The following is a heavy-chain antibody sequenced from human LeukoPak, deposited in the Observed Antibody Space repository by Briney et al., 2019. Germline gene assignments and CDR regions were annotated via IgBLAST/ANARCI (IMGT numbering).Heavy chain of an antibody. CDR1: GFTFSSYW. J-gene: IGHJ4*02. CDR3: ATSVYGTTPYYFDY. CDR2: INSDGSST. V-gene: IGHV3-74*01. Sequence: GGSLRLSCAASGFTFSSYWMHWVRQAPGKGLVWVSRINSDGSSTSYADSVKGRFTISRDNAKNSLYLQMNSLRAEDTAVYYCATSVYGTTPYYFDYWGQGTLVTVSS. D-gene: IGHD2/OR15-2a*01.